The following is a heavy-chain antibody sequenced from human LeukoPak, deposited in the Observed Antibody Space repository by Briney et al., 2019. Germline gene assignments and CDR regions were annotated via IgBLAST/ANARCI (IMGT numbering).Heavy chain of an antibody. CDR2: VSSSGST. V-gene: IGHV4-4*07. CDR1: GGSISTYY. CDR3: AKIGRSEPDH. J-gene: IGHJ4*02. D-gene: IGHD3/OR15-3a*01. Sequence: SETLSLTCTVSGGSISTYYWSWIRQPAGKGLEWIGCVSSSGSTKYNPSLKSRVTMSVDTSKNQFSLKLTSVTAADSAVYYCAKIGRSEPDHWGQGTLVTVSS.